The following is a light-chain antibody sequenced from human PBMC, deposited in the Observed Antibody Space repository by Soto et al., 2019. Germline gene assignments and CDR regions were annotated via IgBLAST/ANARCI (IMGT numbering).Light chain of an antibody. CDR2: GAS. CDR3: QQYDNWPPFT. J-gene: IGKJ2*01. V-gene: IGKV3-15*01. CDR1: QSVSSK. Sequence: EIVMTQSPATLSVSPGERATLSCRASQSVSSKLAWYQQKPGQAPRLLIYGASTRATGIPARFSGSGSGTGFTLTISSLQSEDFAVYYCQQYDNWPPFTFGQGTKLEIK.